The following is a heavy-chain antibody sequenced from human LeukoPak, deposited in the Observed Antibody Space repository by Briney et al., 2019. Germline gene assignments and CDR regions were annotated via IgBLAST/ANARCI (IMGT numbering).Heavy chain of an antibody. V-gene: IGHV1-8*02. CDR2: MNPNSGNT. D-gene: IGHD5-24*01. CDR3: ARATPGGLHGYSFDY. Sequence: ASVKVSCKASGYTFKNYDINWVRQATGQGLEWMGWMNPNSGNTGFAQKFQDRVSMTRDTSINTAYMELTSLRSGDTAVYYCARATPGGLHGYSFDYWARGPWSPSTQ. CDR1: GYTFKNYD. J-gene: IGHJ4*02.